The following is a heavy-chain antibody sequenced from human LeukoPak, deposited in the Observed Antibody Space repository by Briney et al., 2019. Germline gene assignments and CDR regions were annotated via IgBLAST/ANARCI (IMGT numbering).Heavy chain of an antibody. Sequence: GGSLRLSCAASGFTFSNYVMSWVRQAPGKGLEWVSYISSSRSTIYYADSVKGRFTISRDNAKNSLYLQMNSLRAEDTAVYYCARNGYSYGHWGQGTLVTVSS. CDR1: GFTFSNYV. D-gene: IGHD5-18*01. CDR2: ISSSRSTI. V-gene: IGHV3-48*01. CDR3: ARNGYSYGH. J-gene: IGHJ4*02.